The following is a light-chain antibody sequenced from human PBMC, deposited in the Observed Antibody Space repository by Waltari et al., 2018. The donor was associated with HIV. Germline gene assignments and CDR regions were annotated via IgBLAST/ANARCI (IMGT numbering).Light chain of an antibody. CDR3: QSYDISLTGLWV. V-gene: IGLV1-40*01. CDR1: ASNIGAGFD. J-gene: IGLJ3*02. Sequence: SVLTQPPSVSGAPGQSVSISCSGNASNIGAGFDVHWYRQSPGTAPKLVIFGDPVRPSGIPDRFSGGRSLNSVSLDISGLRAEDAGDYYCQSYDISLTGLWVFGGGTKLTVL. CDR2: GDP.